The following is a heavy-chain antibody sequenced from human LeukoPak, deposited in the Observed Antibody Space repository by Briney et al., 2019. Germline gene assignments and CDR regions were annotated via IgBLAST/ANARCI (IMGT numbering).Heavy chain of an antibody. CDR2: IYYSGST. CDR3: ATGRWGSSRYRGFDP. Sequence: PSEPLSLTCTVSGGSISSYYWSWIRQPPGKGLEWIGYIYYSGSTNYNPSLKSRVTISVDTSKNQFSLKLSSVTAADTAVYYCATGRWGSSRYRGFDPWGQGTLVTVSS. D-gene: IGHD6-13*01. J-gene: IGHJ5*02. V-gene: IGHV4-59*08. CDR1: GGSISSYY.